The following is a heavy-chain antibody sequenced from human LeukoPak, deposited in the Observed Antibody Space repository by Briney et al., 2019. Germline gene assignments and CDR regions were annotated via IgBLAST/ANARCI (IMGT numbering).Heavy chain of an antibody. CDR2: IRSKANSYAT. CDR1: GFTFSGSA. V-gene: IGHV3-73*01. D-gene: IGHD2-2*01. J-gene: IGHJ6*03. Sequence: PGGSLKLSCAASGFTFSGSAMHWVRQASGKGLEWAGRIRSKANSYATAYAASVKGRFTISRDDSKNTAYLQMNSLKTEDTAVYYCTRSVVVPAATYYYYSYMDVWGKGTTVTVSS. CDR3: TRSVVVPAATYYYYSYMDV.